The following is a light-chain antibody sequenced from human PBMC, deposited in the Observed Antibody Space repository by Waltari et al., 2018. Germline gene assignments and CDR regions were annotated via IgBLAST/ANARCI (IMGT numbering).Light chain of an antibody. CDR3: TSYGGTNNFL. J-gene: IGLJ1*01. CDR2: EVD. V-gene: IGLV2-8*01. Sequence: QSALTQPPSATGTPGQSLTISCTGGRWDVGAYRYASLSQQHPGRAPKVIMYEVDKRPSGVPDRFSGSKSGTTASLTISGLKLEDEADYYCTSYGGTNNFLFGSGTKVTV. CDR1: RWDVGAYRY.